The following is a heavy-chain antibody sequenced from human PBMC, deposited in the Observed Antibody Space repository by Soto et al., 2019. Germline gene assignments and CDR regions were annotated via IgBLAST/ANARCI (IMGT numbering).Heavy chain of an antibody. CDR1: GFTFTSSA. J-gene: IGHJ4*02. V-gene: IGHV1-58*01. CDR2: IAVGSGYT. CDR3: AADATAWQQMVPSDY. Sequence: SVKFSCKASGFTFTSSAFQWVRQARGQRLEWIGWIAVGSGYTNYAQRFQDRVTLTRDMSTATTYMELSRLTSEDTAIYYCAADATAWQQMVPSDYWGQGTLVTVSS. D-gene: IGHD2-8*01.